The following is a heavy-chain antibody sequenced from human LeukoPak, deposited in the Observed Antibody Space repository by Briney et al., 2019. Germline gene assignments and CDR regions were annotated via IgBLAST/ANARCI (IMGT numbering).Heavy chain of an antibody. CDR1: GYRFTSYG. V-gene: IGHV1-18*01. Sequence: ASVKVSCKASGYRFTSYGISWVRQAPGQGLEWMGWIGAYNGKTNYAQKLQGRVTMTTDTSTSTAYMELRSLRSDDTAVYYCARGGDGDILTGLVFDYWGQGTLVTVSS. CDR2: IGAYNGKT. D-gene: IGHD3-9*01. CDR3: ARGGDGDILTGLVFDY. J-gene: IGHJ4*02.